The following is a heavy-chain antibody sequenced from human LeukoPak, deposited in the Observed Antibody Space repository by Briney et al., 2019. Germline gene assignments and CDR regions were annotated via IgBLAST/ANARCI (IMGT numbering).Heavy chain of an antibody. CDR3: ARPKEGWPDYYGSGSHRVYYMDV. V-gene: IGHV3-48*01. Sequence: GGSLRLSCAASGFTFSSYSMNWVRQAPGKGLEWVSYISSSSSTIYYADSVKGRFTISRDNAKNSLYLQMNSLRAEDTAVYYCARPKEGWPDYYGSGSHRVYYMDVWGKGTTVTVSS. D-gene: IGHD3-10*01. CDR1: GFTFSSYS. J-gene: IGHJ6*03. CDR2: ISSSSSTI.